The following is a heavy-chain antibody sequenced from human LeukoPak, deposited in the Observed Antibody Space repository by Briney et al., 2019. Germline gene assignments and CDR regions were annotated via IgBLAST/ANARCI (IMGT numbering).Heavy chain of an antibody. D-gene: IGHD4-23*01. Sequence: SETLSLTCTVSGGSLSSYYWSWIRQPAGKGLEWIGRIYSSGSTNYNPSLKSRVTMSVDMSRNQFSLKLSSVTAADTAVYYCARVSPGGNSDYLGQGTLVTVSS. J-gene: IGHJ4*02. CDR3: ARVSPGGNSDY. CDR2: IYSSGST. V-gene: IGHV4-4*07. CDR1: GGSLSSYY.